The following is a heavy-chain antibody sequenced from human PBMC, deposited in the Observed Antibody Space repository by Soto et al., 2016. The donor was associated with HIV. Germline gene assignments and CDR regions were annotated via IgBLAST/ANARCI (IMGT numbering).Heavy chain of an antibody. D-gene: IGHD1-1*01. CDR1: GYTFTGYY. V-gene: IGHV1-2*02. J-gene: IGHJ3*02. CDR2: INPNSGGT. CDR3: ARVGYDWNDAGAFDI. Sequence: QVQLVQSGSEVKKPGASVKVSCKASGYTFTGYYMHWVRQAPGQGLEWMGWINPNSGGTNYAQKFQGRVTMTRDTSISTAYMELSRLRSDDTAVYYCARVGYDWNDAGAFDIWGQGTMVTVSS.